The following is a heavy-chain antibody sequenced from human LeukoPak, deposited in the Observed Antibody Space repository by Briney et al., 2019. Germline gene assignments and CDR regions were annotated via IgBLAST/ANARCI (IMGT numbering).Heavy chain of an antibody. CDR1: GLTFTNYY. CDR2: INPSGTTT. D-gene: IGHD5-18*01. J-gene: IGHJ6*03. Sequence: ASVKVSCKASGLTFTNYYMHWVRQAPGQGLEWMGIINPSGTTTTYPQKFQGRVSMTRDMSTSTAYMELSSLRSEDTAVYCCARGGGELGSAMVWPGGYYYYYMDVWGKGTTVTVSS. V-gene: IGHV1-46*01. CDR3: ARGGGELGSAMVWPGGYYYYYMDV.